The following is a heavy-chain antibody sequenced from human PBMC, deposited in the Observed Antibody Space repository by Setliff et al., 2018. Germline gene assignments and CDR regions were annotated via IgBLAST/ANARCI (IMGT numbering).Heavy chain of an antibody. Sequence: GESLKISCVVSGFAFSTYWMAWVRQAPGKGLEWVANINQGGSDQFYVESVKGRFTISRDNAKNSLFLQMNSLRVEDTAVYYCARDVFDFRTGQAGPWGQGTLVTVSS. CDR1: GFAFSTYW. CDR3: ARDVFDFRTGQAGP. J-gene: IGHJ5*02. D-gene: IGHD3-3*01. V-gene: IGHV3-7*01. CDR2: INQGGSDQ.